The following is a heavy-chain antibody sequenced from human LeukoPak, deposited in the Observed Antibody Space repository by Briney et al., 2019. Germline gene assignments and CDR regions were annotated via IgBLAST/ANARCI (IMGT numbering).Heavy chain of an antibody. CDR3: AKSVGRGSYLDY. J-gene: IGHJ4*02. CDR1: GFTFSSYA. CDR2: ISWNSGSI. V-gene: IGHV3-9*03. D-gene: IGHD1-26*01. Sequence: PGGSLRLSCAASGFTFSSYAMSWVRQAPGKGLEWVSGISWNSGSIGYADSVKGRFTISRDNAKNSLYLQMNSLRAEDMALYYCAKSVGRGSYLDYWGQGTLVTVSS.